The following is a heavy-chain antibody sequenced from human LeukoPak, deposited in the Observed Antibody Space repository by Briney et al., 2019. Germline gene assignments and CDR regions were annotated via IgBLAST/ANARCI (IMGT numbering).Heavy chain of an antibody. D-gene: IGHD3-22*01. J-gene: IGHJ3*02. CDR1: GFTFSSYA. Sequence: GGSLRLPCAASGFTFSSYAMSWVRQAPGKGLEWVSAISGSGGSTYYADSVKGRFTISRDNSKNTLYLQMNSLRAEDTAVYYCAKDGRYYDSSGYYYRDDAFDIWGQGTMVTVSS. CDR3: AKDGRYYDSSGYYYRDDAFDI. CDR2: ISGSGGST. V-gene: IGHV3-23*01.